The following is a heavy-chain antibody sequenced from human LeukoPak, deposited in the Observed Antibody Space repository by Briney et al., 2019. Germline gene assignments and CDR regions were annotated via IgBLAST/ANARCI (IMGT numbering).Heavy chain of an antibody. CDR1: GGSVSSGSYY. J-gene: IGHJ4*02. V-gene: IGHV4-61*01. CDR3: ARGGVVPAAIEIGFDY. D-gene: IGHD2-2*02. Sequence: SETLSLTCTVSGGSVSSGSYYWSWIRQPPGTGLEWLGYIYYSGSTNYNPSLKSRVTISVDTSKNQFSLKLSSVTAADTAVYYCARGGVVPAAIEIGFDYWGQGTLVTVSS. CDR2: IYYSGST.